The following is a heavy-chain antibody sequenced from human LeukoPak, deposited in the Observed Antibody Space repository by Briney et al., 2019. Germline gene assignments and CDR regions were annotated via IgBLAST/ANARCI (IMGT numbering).Heavy chain of an antibody. CDR3: ARGPPLFDP. V-gene: IGHV3-48*01. CDR1: GFTFSSYD. Sequence: GGSLRLSCAASGFTFSSYDMSWIRQAPGKGLEWISYISNSSSNIYYADSVKGRFTISRDNAKNSLYRQMNSRRAEATAIYYRARGPPLFDPWGQGTLVTVSS. J-gene: IGHJ5*02. CDR2: ISNSSSNI.